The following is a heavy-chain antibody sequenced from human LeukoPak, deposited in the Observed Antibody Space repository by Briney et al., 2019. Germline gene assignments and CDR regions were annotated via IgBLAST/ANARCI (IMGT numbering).Heavy chain of an antibody. CDR1: GFSFSTYG. Sequence: GGSLRLSCAASGFSFSTYGMHWVRQAPDKGLEWVAVISYDGSKTEYGDSVKGRFTISRDNSKNTVYLQMNSLTVEDTAVYWCAEDPEGVRNFPEYFQHWGQGTLVTVSS. CDR3: AEDPEGVRNFPEYFQH. CDR2: ISYDGSKT. J-gene: IGHJ1*01. V-gene: IGHV3-30*18. D-gene: IGHD1-14*01.